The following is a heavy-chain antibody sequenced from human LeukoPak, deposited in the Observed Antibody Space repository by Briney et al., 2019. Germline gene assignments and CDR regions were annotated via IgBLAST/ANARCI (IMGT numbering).Heavy chain of an antibody. V-gene: IGHV1-3*01. CDR1: GYTFTKYA. D-gene: IGHD6-13*01. CDR2: INAGNGET. CDR3: ARSVHSSRSGYFDY. J-gene: IGHJ4*02. Sequence: ASVKVSCNASGYTFTKYAMHWVRQAPGQSLEWMGWINAGNGETSYSQKLQGKVTITWDASASTVHMELSSLRSGDTAVYYCARSVHSSRSGYFDYWGQGTLVTVSS.